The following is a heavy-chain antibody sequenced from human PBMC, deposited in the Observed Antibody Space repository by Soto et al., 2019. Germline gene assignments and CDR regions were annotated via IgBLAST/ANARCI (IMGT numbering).Heavy chain of an antibody. CDR1: GFSFSTFA. J-gene: IGHJ4*02. CDR3: ARDSSGWFSFFDY. Sequence: PGGSLRLSCAASGFSFSTFAMSWVRQAPGRGLEWVAVISYDGSNQYYVNSVKARFTISRDNSKNTLYLQLDSLRIEDTAVYYCARDSSGWFSFFDYWGQGTPVTVS. CDR2: ISYDGSNQ. V-gene: IGHV3-30-3*01. D-gene: IGHD6-19*01.